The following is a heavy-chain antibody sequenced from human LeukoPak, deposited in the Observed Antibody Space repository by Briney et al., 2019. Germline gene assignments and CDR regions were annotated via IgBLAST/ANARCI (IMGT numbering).Heavy chain of an antibody. D-gene: IGHD4-11*01. CDR2: IWNDGSNK. J-gene: IGHJ5*02. CDR3: ARPFSNYGCFDP. Sequence: GRSLRLSCTASGFTFSSYGMHWVRQAPGKGLEWVAVIWNDGSNKYYADSVKGRFTISKDNSKNTVYLQMNSLRAEDTAVYYCARPFSNYGCFDPWGQGTLVTVSS. CDR1: GFTFSSYG. V-gene: IGHV3-33*03.